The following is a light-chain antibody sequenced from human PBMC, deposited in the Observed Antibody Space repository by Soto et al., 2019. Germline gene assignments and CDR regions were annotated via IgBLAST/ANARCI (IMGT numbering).Light chain of an antibody. CDR1: QGISNY. V-gene: IGKV1-27*01. J-gene: IGKJ3*01. Sequence: DIQMTQSPSSLSASVGDRVTITCRASQGISNYLAWYQQKPGKVPKLLIYAASTLQSGVPSRFSGSGSGTDFTLTISSLQHEVVATYYCQKYYSAPRTVGPATKVDIK. CDR2: AAS. CDR3: QKYYSAPRT.